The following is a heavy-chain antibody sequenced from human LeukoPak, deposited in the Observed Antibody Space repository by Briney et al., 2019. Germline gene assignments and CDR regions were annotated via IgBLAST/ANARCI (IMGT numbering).Heavy chain of an antibody. Sequence: SETLSLTCAVSGGSISSGGYSWSWIRQPPGKGLEWIGYIYHSGSTYYNPSLKSRVTISVDRSKNQFSLKLSSVTAADTAVYYCASRADSHYCSSTSCQHAEYFQHWGQGTLVTVSS. CDR1: GGSISSGGYS. J-gene: IGHJ1*01. V-gene: IGHV4-30-2*01. CDR2: IYHSGST. D-gene: IGHD2-2*01. CDR3: ASRADSHYCSSTSCQHAEYFQH.